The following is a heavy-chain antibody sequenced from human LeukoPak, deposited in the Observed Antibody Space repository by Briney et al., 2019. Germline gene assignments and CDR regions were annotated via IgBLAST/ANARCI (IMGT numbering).Heavy chain of an antibody. D-gene: IGHD6-19*01. V-gene: IGHV4-4*07. CDR1: GDSISDYY. CDR2: IYSSGST. CDR3: ARDEDSSGFYYFDY. J-gene: IGHJ4*02. Sequence: SETLSLTCTVSGDSISDYYWSWVRQPAGKGLEWIGRIYSSGSTHYNPSLKSRVTMSVDASRNQFSLRLTSATAADTAVYYCARDEDSSGFYYFDYWRQGTLVTVSS.